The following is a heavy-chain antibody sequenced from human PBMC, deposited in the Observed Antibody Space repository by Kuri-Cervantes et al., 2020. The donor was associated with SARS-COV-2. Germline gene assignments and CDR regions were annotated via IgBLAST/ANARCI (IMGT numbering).Heavy chain of an antibody. CDR1: GDSVSSNSAG. CDR3: ARVTTGTLDY. D-gene: IGHD1-1*01. J-gene: IGHJ4*02. CDR2: TYYRSKWYH. V-gene: IGHV6-1*01. Sequence: SETLSLHCAISGDSVSSNSAGWNWIRQSPSRGLEWLGRTYYRSKWYHDYAVSVKSRIIINPDTSKNQFSLQLSSVTPEDTAVYYCARVTTGTLDYWGQGTLVTVSS.